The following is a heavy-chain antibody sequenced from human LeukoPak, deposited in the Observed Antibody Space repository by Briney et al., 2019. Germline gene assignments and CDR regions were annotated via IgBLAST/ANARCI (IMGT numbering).Heavy chain of an antibody. CDR3: ARGGCGGDCFDY. CDR2: ISSSSSYI. D-gene: IGHD2-21*01. V-gene: IGHV3-21*01. Sequence: PGGSLRLSCAASGVTFSSYSMNWVRQAPGKGLEWVSSISSSSSYIYYADSVKGRFTISRDNAKNSLYLQMNSLRAEDSAVYYCARGGCGGDCFDYWGQGTLVTVPS. CDR1: GVTFSSYS. J-gene: IGHJ4*02.